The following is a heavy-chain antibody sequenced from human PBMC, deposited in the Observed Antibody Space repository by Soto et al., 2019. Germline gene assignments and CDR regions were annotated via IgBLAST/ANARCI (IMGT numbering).Heavy chain of an antibody. CDR1: GGTFSSYA. CDR2: IIPIFGTA. J-gene: IGHJ4*02. Sequence: QVQLVQSGAEVKKPGSSVKVSCKASGGTFSSYAISWVRQAPGQGLEWMGGIIPIFGTANYAQKFQGRVTINADESTNTAYMELSSLRSEDTAVYYCARDGEYCGGDCYYYFDYWGQGTLVTVSS. D-gene: IGHD2-21*02. V-gene: IGHV1-69*01. CDR3: ARDGEYCGGDCYYYFDY.